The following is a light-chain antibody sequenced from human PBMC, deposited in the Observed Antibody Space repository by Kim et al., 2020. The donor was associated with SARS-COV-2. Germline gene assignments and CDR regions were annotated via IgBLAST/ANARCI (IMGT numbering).Light chain of an antibody. CDR1: QDIRDK. V-gene: IGKV1-33*01. CDR3: QQYDSDHS. J-gene: IGKJ2*03. CDR2: DAV. Sequence: LSATIGDRVTITCRASQDIRDKLSWFQHKPGQAPTVLIYDAVTLQTGVPSRFSGSGSGTDFTLTISRLQPEDFATYYCQQYDSDHSFGQGTKLEI.